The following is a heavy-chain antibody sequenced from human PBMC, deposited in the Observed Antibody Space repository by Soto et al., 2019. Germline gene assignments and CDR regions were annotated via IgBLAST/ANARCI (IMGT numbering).Heavy chain of an antibody. CDR1: GGSISSYY. V-gene: IGHV4-59*08. CDR2: IYYSGST. Sequence: SETLSLTCTVSGGSISSYYWSWIRQPPGKGLEWIGYIYYSGSTNYNPSLKSRVTISVDTSKNQFSLKLSSVTAADTAVYYCARHLDYYGSGSYYKGRYYYMDVWGKGTTVTSP. CDR3: ARHLDYYGSGSYYKGRYYYMDV. J-gene: IGHJ6*03. D-gene: IGHD3-10*01.